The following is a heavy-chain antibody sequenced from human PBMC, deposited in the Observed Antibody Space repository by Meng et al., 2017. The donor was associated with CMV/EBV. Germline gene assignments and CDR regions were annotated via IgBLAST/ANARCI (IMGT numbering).Heavy chain of an antibody. J-gene: IGHJ6*02. D-gene: IGHD6-13*01. V-gene: IGHV4-59*01. Sequence: GSLRLSCTVSGGSISSYCWSWIRQPPGKGLEWIGYIYYSGSTNYNPSLKSRVTISVDTSKNQFSLKLSSVTAADTAVYYCATARGYSSSWYAEDYYGMDIWGQGTTVTVSS. CDR2: IYYSGST. CDR3: ATARGYSSSWYAEDYYGMDI. CDR1: GGSISSYC.